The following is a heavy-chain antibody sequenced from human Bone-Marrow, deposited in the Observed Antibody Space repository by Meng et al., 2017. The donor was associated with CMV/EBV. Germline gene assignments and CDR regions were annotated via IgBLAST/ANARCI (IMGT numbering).Heavy chain of an antibody. V-gene: IGHV1-18*01. CDR2: ISAYNGNT. CDR1: GYTFTSYG. Sequence: ASVKVSCKASGYTFTSYGISWVRQAPGQGLEWMGWISAYNGNTNYAQKLQGRVTMTADTSTSTAHMELRSLRSDDTAVYYCAAGPFGAVAGNFDYWGQGTLVTVSS. D-gene: IGHD6-19*01. J-gene: IGHJ4*02. CDR3: AAGPFGAVAGNFDY.